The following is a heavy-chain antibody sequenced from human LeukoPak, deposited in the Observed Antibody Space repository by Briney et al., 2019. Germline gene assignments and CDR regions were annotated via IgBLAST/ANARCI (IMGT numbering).Heavy chain of an antibody. CDR1: GYTFTSYG. J-gene: IGHJ6*02. CDR3: ARVIMEMATITWYYYYGMVV. D-gene: IGHD5-24*01. CDR2: ISAYNGNT. V-gene: IGHV1-18*01. Sequence: ASVKVSCKASGYTFTSYGISWVRQAPGQGLEWMGWISAYNGNTNYAQKLQGRVTMTTDTSTSTDYMELRSLRSDDTAVYYCARVIMEMATITWYYYYGMVVWGQGTTVTVSS.